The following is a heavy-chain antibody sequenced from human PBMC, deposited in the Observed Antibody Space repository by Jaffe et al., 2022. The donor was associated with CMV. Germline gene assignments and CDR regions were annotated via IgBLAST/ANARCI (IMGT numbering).Heavy chain of an antibody. CDR1: GGSLSTFS. V-gene: IGHV4-34*01. J-gene: IGHJ6*03. CDR3: ARVHSWGFGDRLRGMDV. Sequence: QVQLQQWGAGLLKPSETLSLTCAVYGGSLSTFSWIRQPPGKGLEWIGDINHSENTNYNPSLESRVTISVDTSKNQFSLNLSSVTAADTAVYYCARVHSWGFGDRLRGMDVWGKGTTVTVSS. CDR2: INHSENT. D-gene: IGHD3-10*01.